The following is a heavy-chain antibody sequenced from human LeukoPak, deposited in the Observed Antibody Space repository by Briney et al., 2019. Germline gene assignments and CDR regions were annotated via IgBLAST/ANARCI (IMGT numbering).Heavy chain of an antibody. D-gene: IGHD3-22*01. J-gene: IGHJ3*02. V-gene: IGHV3-9*01. CDR2: ISWNSGSI. CDR3: ATLTHYDSRSSAFDI. CDR1: GFTFDDYA. Sequence: GGSLRLSCAASGFTFDDYAMHWVRQAPGKGLEWVSGISWNSGSIGYADFVKGRFTISRDNAKNTLYLQMNSLGVEDTALYYCATLTHYDSRSSAFDIWGQGTMVTVSS.